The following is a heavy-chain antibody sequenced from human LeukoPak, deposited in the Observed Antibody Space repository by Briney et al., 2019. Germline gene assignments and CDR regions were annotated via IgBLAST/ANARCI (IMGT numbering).Heavy chain of an antibody. J-gene: IGHJ2*01. Sequence: GGSLRLSCAASEFTFSSFWMAWVRQTPGKGLEWASSISSSSSYIYYADSVKGRFTISRDNAKNSLYLQMNSLRAEDTAVYYCARMFVGATLAWYFDLWGRGTLVTVSS. D-gene: IGHD1-26*01. CDR3: ARMFVGATLAWYFDL. CDR1: EFTFSSFW. V-gene: IGHV3-21*01. CDR2: ISSSSSYI.